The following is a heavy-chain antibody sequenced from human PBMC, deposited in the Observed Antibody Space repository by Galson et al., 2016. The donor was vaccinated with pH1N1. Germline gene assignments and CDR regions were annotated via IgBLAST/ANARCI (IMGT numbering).Heavy chain of an antibody. J-gene: IGHJ3*02. CDR1: GFTFKNYD. CDR3: AKDYRESTSSARAFDI. V-gene: IGHV3-23*01. Sequence: SLRLSCAASGFTFKNYDMTWVRQAPWKGLEWVPTLSGSGSSTYYGDSVRGRFTISRDNSKNTLYLQMNTLKVDDTAVYYCAKDYRESTSSARAFDIWGQGTLVTVSS. D-gene: IGHD2/OR15-2a*01. CDR2: LSGSGSST.